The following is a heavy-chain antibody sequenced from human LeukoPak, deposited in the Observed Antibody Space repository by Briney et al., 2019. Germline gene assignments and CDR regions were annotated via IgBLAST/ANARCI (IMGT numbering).Heavy chain of an antibody. CDR1: GGTFSSYA. V-gene: IGHV1-69*04. CDR2: IIPILGIA. CDR3: ARVGPLGDYDILTGYYRGPRLFDY. J-gene: IGHJ4*02. D-gene: IGHD3-9*01. Sequence: SVKVSCKASGGTFSSYAIRWVRQAPGQGLEWMGRIIPILGIANYAQKFQGRVTITADKSTSTAYMELRSLRSDDTAVYYCARVGPLGDYDILTGYYRGPRLFDYWGQGTLVTVSS.